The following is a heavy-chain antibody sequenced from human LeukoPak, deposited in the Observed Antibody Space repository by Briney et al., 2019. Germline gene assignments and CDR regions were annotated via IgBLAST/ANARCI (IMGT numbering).Heavy chain of an antibody. CDR1: GFTVSSNY. CDR2: ISSGGSTI. CDR3: AREGIGAFDI. J-gene: IGHJ3*02. V-gene: IGHV3-11*04. D-gene: IGHD2-15*01. Sequence: GGSLRLSCAASGFTVSSNYMSWVRQAPGKGLEWVSYISSGGSTIYYADSERGRFTISRDNAKNSLFLQMNSLRAEDTAVYYCAREGIGAFDIWGQGTMVTVSS.